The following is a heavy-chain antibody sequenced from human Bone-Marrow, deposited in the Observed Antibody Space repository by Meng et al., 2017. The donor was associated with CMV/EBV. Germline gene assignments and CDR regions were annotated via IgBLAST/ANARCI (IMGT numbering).Heavy chain of an antibody. Sequence: YTFNSYYMHWVRQAPGQGLEWMGIINPSGGSTSYAQKFQGRVTMTRDTSTSTVYMELSSLRSEDTAVYYCARDHHTYHDILTGYPPGYWGQGTLVTVSS. CDR2: INPSGGST. CDR3: ARDHHTYHDILTGYPPGY. J-gene: IGHJ4*02. D-gene: IGHD3-9*01. CDR1: YTFNSYY. V-gene: IGHV1-46*02.